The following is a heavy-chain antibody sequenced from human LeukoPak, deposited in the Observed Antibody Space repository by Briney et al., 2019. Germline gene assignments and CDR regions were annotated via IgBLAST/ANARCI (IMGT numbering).Heavy chain of an antibody. D-gene: IGHD3-22*01. CDR1: EFTFSKYW. Sequence: GGSLRLSCAASEFTFSKYWMSWVRQAPGKGLEWVDNIKQDGSEKFYVDSVRGRFTISRDNTKNSLYLQMDSVRVEDTAVYYCAGGSGWTTTYWGQGTLVTVSS. J-gene: IGHJ4*02. CDR2: IKQDGSEK. V-gene: IGHV3-7*04. CDR3: AGGSGWTTTY.